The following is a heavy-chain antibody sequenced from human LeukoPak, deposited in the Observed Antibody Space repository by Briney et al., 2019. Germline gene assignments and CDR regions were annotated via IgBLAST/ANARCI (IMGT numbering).Heavy chain of an antibody. CDR3: ARVEIQLPRYYYYMDV. CDR2: ISAYNGNT. CDR1: GYTFTSYG. Sequence: AASVKVSCKASGYTFTSYGISWVRQAPGQGLEWMGWISAYNGNTNYAQKLQGRVTMTTDTSTSTAYMELRSLRSDDTAVYYCARVEIQLPRYYYYMDVWGKGTTVAVSS. J-gene: IGHJ6*03. V-gene: IGHV1-18*01. D-gene: IGHD5-18*01.